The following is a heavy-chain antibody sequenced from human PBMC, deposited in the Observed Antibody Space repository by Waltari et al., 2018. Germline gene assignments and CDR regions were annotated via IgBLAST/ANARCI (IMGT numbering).Heavy chain of an antibody. CDR2: IAAGGTI. D-gene: IGHD1-26*01. CDR3: ARDASENYLRYFDP. V-gene: IGHV3-23*04. Sequence: VQLVESGGGLVQPGGSLRLSCAASGFTFNTYAMLWVRQAPGKGLEWVSSIAAGGTIYYAGSVKGRFTISRDNSKTTVYLQMNNLRTEDTALYYFARDASENYLRYFDPWGQGTLVTVSS. CDR1: GFTFNTYA. J-gene: IGHJ5*02.